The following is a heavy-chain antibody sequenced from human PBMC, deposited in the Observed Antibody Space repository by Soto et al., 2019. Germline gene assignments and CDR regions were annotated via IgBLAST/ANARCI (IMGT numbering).Heavy chain of an antibody. J-gene: IGHJ4*02. Sequence: EVQLLESGGGLVQTGGSLRLSCAASGFTFSSYAMSWVRQAPGKGLEWVSAISGSGGSTYYADSVKGRFTISRDNSKNTLYLQMNSLRAEDTAVYYCAKIGGSPSITMIVEVHFDYWGQGTLVTVSS. CDR3: AKIGGSPSITMIVEVHFDY. V-gene: IGHV3-23*01. CDR1: GFTFSSYA. D-gene: IGHD3-22*01. CDR2: ISGSGGST.